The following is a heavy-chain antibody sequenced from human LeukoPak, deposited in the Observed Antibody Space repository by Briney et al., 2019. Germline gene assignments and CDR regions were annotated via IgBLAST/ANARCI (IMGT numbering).Heavy chain of an antibody. D-gene: IGHD3-22*01. CDR1: GYTFTSYY. J-gene: IGHJ4*02. CDR2: INPSGGST. CDR3: ARDRAPYYYDSSGYYLDY. V-gene: IGHV1-46*01. Sequence: ASVKVSCKASGYTFTSYYMHWVRQAPGQGLEWMGIINPSGGSTSYAQKFQGRVTMTRDMSTSTVYMELSSLRSEDTAVYYCARDRAPYYYDSSGYYLDYWGQGALVTVSS.